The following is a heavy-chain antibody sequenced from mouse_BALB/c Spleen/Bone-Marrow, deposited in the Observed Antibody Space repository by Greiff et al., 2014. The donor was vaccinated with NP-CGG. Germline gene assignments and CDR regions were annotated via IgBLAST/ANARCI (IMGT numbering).Heavy chain of an antibody. J-gene: IGHJ2*01. CDR1: GFTFSSFG. D-gene: IGHD4-1*01. CDR3: TRGGNWEDFDY. CDR2: ISSGSSTI. Sequence: EVKLMESGGGLVRPGGSRKLSCAASGFTFSSFGMHWVRQAPERGLEWVAYISSGSSTIFYADTVKGRFTISRDNPKNTLFLQMTSLRSEDTAMYYCTRGGNWEDFDYWGQGTTLTVSS. V-gene: IGHV5-17*02.